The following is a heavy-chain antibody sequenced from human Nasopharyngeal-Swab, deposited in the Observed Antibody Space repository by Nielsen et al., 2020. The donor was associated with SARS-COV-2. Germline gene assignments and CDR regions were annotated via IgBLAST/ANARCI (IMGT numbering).Heavy chain of an antibody. CDR1: GFTFSSYG. V-gene: IGHV3-33*06. Sequence: GESLKISCAASGFTFSSYGMHWVRQAPGKGLEWVAVIWYDGSNKYYADSVKGRFTISRDNAKNSLYLQMNSLRDEDTAVYYCAKQNDYGDYEAPDWFDPWGQGTLVTVSS. CDR3: AKQNDYGDYEAPDWFDP. D-gene: IGHD4-17*01. CDR2: IWYDGSNK. J-gene: IGHJ5*02.